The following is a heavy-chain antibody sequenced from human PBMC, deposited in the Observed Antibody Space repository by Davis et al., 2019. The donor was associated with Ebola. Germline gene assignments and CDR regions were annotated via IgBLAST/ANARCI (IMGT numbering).Heavy chain of an antibody. CDR1: GFTFSSYT. Sequence: GGSLRLSCAASGFTFSSYTMNWVRQAPGKGLEWVSSITGPSNYIYYADSVQGRFTISRDNAQNSLYLQMNSLRAEDTAVYYCARLEGYYDYVWGSYPDYWGQGALVIVSS. D-gene: IGHD3-16*02. J-gene: IGHJ4*02. V-gene: IGHV3-21*01. CDR3: ARLEGYYDYVWGSYPDY. CDR2: ITGPSNYI.